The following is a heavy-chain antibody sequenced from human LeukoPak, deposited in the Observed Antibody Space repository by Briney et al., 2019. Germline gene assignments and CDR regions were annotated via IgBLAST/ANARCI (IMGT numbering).Heavy chain of an antibody. CDR2: IIPILGIA. CDR1: GGTFSSYA. Sequence: SVKVSCKASGGTFSSYAISWARQAPGQGLEWMGRIIPILGIANYAQKFQGRVTITADKSTSTAYMELSSLRSEDTAVYYCATSLIVVVPAARGSDYWGQGTLVTVSS. D-gene: IGHD2-2*01. J-gene: IGHJ4*02. V-gene: IGHV1-69*04. CDR3: ATSLIVVVPAARGSDY.